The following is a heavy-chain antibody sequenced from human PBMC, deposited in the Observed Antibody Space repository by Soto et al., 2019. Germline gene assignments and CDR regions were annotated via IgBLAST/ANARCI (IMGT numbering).Heavy chain of an antibody. D-gene: IGHD3-3*01. J-gene: IGHJ6*03. CDR1: GFTFSSYW. CDR3: ARYFGHVRYYYDYMDV. CDR2: IKQDGSVK. V-gene: IGHV3-7*01. Sequence: EVQLVESGGGLVQPGGSLRLSCAASGFTFSSYWMSWVRQAPGKGLEWVANIKQDGSVKYYVDSVKGRFTISRDNAKNSLYLQMNSLRAEDTAVYYCARYFGHVRYYYDYMDVWGKGTTVTVSS.